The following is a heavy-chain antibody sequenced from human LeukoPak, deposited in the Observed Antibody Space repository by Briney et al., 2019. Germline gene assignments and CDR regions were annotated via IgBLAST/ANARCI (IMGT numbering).Heavy chain of an antibody. V-gene: IGHV1-8*01. CDR3: ARMDSIYSSSSADY. J-gene: IGHJ4*02. Sequence: ASVKVSCKASGYTFTSYDINWVRQATGQRLEWMGWMNPNSGNTGYAQKFQGRVTMTRNTSISTAYMELSSLRSEDTAVYYCARMDSIYSSSSADYWGQGTLVTVSS. D-gene: IGHD6-6*01. CDR2: MNPNSGNT. CDR1: GYTFTSYD.